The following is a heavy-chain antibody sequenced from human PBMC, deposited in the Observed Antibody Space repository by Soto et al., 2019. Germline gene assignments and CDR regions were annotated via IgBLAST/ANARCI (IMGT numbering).Heavy chain of an antibody. D-gene: IGHD3-9*01. CDR3: AKPAYYDILTGQNYYCYGMDV. Sequence: EVQLLESGGGLVQPGGSLRLSCAASGFTFSSYAMSWVRQAPGKGLEWVSAISGSGGSTYYADSVKGRFTISRDNSKNTLYLQMNRLRAEVKAVYYCAKPAYYDILTGQNYYCYGMDVWGQGTTVTVSS. V-gene: IGHV3-23*01. CDR1: GFTFSSYA. J-gene: IGHJ6*02. CDR2: ISGSGGST.